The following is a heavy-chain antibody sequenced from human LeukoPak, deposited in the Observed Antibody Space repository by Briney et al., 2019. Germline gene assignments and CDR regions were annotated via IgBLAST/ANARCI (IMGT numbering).Heavy chain of an antibody. CDR3: ARDVAGWELDAFDI. Sequence: SETLSLTCTVSGYSISSGYYWGWIRQPPGKGLEWIGSINHSGSTYYNPSLKSRVTISVDTSKNQFSLKLSSVTAADTAVYYCARDVAGWELDAFDIWGQGTMVTVSS. CDR2: INHSGST. D-gene: IGHD1-26*01. J-gene: IGHJ3*02. CDR1: GYSISSGYY. V-gene: IGHV4-38-2*02.